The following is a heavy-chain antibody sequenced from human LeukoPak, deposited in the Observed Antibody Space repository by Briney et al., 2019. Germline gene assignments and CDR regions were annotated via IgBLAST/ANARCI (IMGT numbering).Heavy chain of an antibody. CDR2: IYIGGST. CDR1: GFTVSSNY. V-gene: IGHV3-66*01. J-gene: IGHJ4*02. CDR3: AREPGVTQGNL. Sequence: GGSLRLSCAASGFTVSSNYMSWVRQAPGKGLEWVSVIYIGGSTYYADSVKGRFTISRDNSKNTLYLQMNSLRAEDTAVYYCAREPGVTQGNLWGQGTLVTVSS. D-gene: IGHD4-23*01.